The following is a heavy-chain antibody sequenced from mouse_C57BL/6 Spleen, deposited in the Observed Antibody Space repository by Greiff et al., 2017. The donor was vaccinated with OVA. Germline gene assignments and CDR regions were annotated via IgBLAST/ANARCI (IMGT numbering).Heavy chain of an antibody. D-gene: IGHD1-1*01. CDR3: ARCITTVVAPGGY. CDR1: GYTFTSYW. V-gene: IGHV1-64*01. J-gene: IGHJ2*01. CDR2: IHPNSGST. Sequence: QVQLQQPGAELVKPGASVKLSCKASGYTFTSYWMHWVKQRPGQGLEWIGMIHPNSGSTNYNEKFKNKATLTVDKSSSTAYMQLSSLTSEDSAVYYCARCITTVVAPGGYWGQGTTLTVSS.